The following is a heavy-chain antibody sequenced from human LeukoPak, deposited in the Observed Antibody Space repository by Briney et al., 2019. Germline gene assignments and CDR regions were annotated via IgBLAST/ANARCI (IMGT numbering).Heavy chain of an antibody. J-gene: IGHJ6*03. D-gene: IGHD3-10*01. CDR3: AKDLFSGSGRAGNMDV. CDR1: GFPFYNYV. V-gene: IGHV3-23*01. CDR2: INALSANT. Sequence: GSLGLSFAAPGFPFYNYVMAWFRPAPGKGLGWVSTINALSANTSSADAVKSRFTISRDNSKSTLYLQMNSLRAEDTAVYYCAKDLFSGSGRAGNMDVWGKGTTVTVSS.